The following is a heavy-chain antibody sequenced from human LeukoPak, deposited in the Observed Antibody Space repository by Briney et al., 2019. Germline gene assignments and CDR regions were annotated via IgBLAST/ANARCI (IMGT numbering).Heavy chain of an antibody. J-gene: IGHJ4*02. CDR1: GFSLSTSGMR. CDR3: ARVRCGGDCCPDY. CDR2: IDWDDDK. V-gene: IGHV2-70*04. D-gene: IGHD2-21*02. Sequence: SGPALVKPTQTLTLTCTFSGFSLSTSGMRVSWIRQPPGKALEWLARIDWDDDKFYSTSLKTRLTISKDTSKNQVVLTMTNMDPVDTATYYCARVRCGGDCCPDYWGQGTLVTVSS.